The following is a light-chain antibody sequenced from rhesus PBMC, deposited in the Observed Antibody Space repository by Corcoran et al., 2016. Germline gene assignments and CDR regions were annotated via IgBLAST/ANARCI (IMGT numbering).Light chain of an antibody. CDR3: QQYSSDPFT. V-gene: IGKV1-22*01. CDR1: QSISSW. Sequence: DIQMTQSPSSLSASIGDTVTITCRASQSISSWLAWYQQKPGKGPKLLINKASSLQSGVPSRFSGSGSGKDFTLTISSLQSEDFTTYYCQQYSSDPFTFGPGTKLDI. CDR2: KAS. J-gene: IGKJ3*01.